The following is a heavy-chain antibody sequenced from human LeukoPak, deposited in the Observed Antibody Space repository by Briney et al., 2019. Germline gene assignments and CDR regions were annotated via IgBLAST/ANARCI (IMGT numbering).Heavy chain of an antibody. CDR3: AKDRWYDGESGYFDH. D-gene: IGHD3-10*01. CDR1: GFTFKNYA. Sequence: GGSLRLSCEASGFTFKNYAMAWVRQAPGKGLEWVSGLSGSGAATFYADSVKGRFTISRDNSNNTLYLRLNSLRAEDTAIYFCAKDRWYDGESGYFDHWGRGTLVTVSS. J-gene: IGHJ4*02. V-gene: IGHV3-23*01. CDR2: LSGSGAAT.